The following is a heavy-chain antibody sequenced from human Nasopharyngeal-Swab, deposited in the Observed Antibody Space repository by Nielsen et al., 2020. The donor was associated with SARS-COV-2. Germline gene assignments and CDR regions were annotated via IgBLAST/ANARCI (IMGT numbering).Heavy chain of an antibody. D-gene: IGHD3-3*01. J-gene: IGHJ5*02. CDR3: ARDLGYDFWSAPRGFDP. CDR2: ISGSAGST. V-gene: IGHV3-23*01. Sequence: GESLKISCAASGFTFSSYAVSWVRQAPGKGLEWVSTISGSAGSTYYTNSVKGRFTISRDNSKNTLYLQMNSLRAEDTAVYYCARDLGYDFWSAPRGFDPWGQGTLVTVSS. CDR1: GFTFSSYA.